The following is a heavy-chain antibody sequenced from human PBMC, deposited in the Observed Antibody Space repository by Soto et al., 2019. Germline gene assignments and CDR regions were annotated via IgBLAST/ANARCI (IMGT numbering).Heavy chain of an antibody. Sequence: ASVKVSCKASGYTSTGYYMHWVRQAPGQGLEWMGWINPNSGGTNYAQKFQGWVTMTRDTSISTAYMELSRLRSDDTAVYYCAREVVVVTAATGGYYYYYGMDVWGQGTTVPVSS. J-gene: IGHJ6*02. CDR1: GYTSTGYY. CDR2: INPNSGGT. D-gene: IGHD2-2*01. V-gene: IGHV1-2*04. CDR3: AREVVVVTAATGGYYYYYGMDV.